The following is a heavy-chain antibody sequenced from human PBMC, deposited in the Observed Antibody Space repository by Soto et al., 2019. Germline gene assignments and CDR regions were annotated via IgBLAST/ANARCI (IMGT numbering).Heavy chain of an antibody. J-gene: IGHJ6*02. Sequence: EVQLVESGGGLIQPGGSLRLSCAASGFTVSSNYMSWVRQAPGKGLEWVSIIYSGDSTYYADSVKGRFTISRDNSKNTLYLQMNSLRGEDTAVYYCARDRYGLPATSNNYYYYGMDVWGQGTTVTVSS. D-gene: IGHD2-15*01. V-gene: IGHV3-53*01. CDR1: GFTVSSNY. CDR3: ARDRYGLPATSNNYYYYGMDV. CDR2: IYSGDST.